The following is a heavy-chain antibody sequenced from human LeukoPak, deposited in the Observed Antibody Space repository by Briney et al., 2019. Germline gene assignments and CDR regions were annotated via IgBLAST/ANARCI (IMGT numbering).Heavy chain of an antibody. CDR1: GFTFSTYG. Sequence: GGSLRLSCAASGFTFSTYGMHWVRQAPGKGLEWVAVIWDDGSNKYYADSVRGRFTISRDNSKNTLYLQMDSLRAEDTAVYYCARDIGYNYVDYWGQGTLVTVSS. J-gene: IGHJ4*02. V-gene: IGHV3-33*01. D-gene: IGHD5-24*01. CDR3: ARDIGYNYVDY. CDR2: IWDDGSNK.